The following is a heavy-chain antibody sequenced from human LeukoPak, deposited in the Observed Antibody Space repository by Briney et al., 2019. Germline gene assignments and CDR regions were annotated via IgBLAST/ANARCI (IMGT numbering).Heavy chain of an antibody. J-gene: IGHJ3*02. Sequence: ASVEVSCKASGYTFTGYYMHWVRQAPGQGLEWMGWINPNNGGTNYAQKFQGRVNMTRDTSISTAYMELSSLRSDDTAVYYCARKQSDAFDIWGQGTMVIVSS. CDR2: INPNNGGT. V-gene: IGHV1-2*02. CDR3: ARKQSDAFDI. CDR1: GYTFTGYY. D-gene: IGHD1/OR15-1a*01.